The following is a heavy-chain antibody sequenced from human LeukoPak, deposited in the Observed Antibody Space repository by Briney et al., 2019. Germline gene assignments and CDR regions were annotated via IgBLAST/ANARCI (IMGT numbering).Heavy chain of an antibody. D-gene: IGHD3-22*01. CDR2: ITWDGGST. J-gene: IGHJ5*02. CDR3: AKASGYYST. CDR1: GFTFDDYV. Sequence: GGSLRLSCAASGFTFDDYVMRWVRQAPGKGLEWVSLITWDGGSTYYADSVKGRFTMSRDNSKNSLYLQMNSLRGDDTAFYYCAKASGYYSTWGQGTLVTVSS. V-gene: IGHV3-43D*03.